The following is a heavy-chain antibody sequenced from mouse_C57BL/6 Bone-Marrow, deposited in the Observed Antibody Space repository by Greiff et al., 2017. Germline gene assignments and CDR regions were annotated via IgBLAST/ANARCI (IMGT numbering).Heavy chain of an antibody. Sequence: QVQLQQPGAELVKPGASVKLSCKASGYTFTSYWMQWVKQRPGQGLEWIGELDPSDSYTKYNQKFKGKATLTVDTSSSTAYMQLISLTAEDSAVYYCARSGYGYDGDYWGQGTTLTVSS. CDR2: LDPSDSYT. J-gene: IGHJ2*01. V-gene: IGHV1-50*01. D-gene: IGHD2-2*01. CDR3: ARSGYGYDGDY. CDR1: GYTFTSYW.